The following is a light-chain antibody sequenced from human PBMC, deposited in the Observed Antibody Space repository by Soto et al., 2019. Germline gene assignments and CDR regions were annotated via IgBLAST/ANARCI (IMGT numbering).Light chain of an antibody. J-gene: IGLJ2*01. Sequence: QSALTQPASVSGSPGQSITISCTGPSSDVGGYNYVSWYQQHPGKAPKLMIYEVSNRPSGVSNRLSGSKSGNTASLTSSGLQAEDEADYYCSSYTSSSTLGVFGGGTKLTVL. V-gene: IGLV2-14*01. CDR2: EVS. CDR3: SSYTSSSTLGV. CDR1: SSDVGGYNY.